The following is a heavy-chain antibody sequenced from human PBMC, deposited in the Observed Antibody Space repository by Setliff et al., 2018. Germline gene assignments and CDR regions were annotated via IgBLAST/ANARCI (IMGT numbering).Heavy chain of an antibody. CDR1: GFTFTTYA. J-gene: IGHJ3*01. CDR2: VSGSGGST. V-gene: IGHV3-23*01. CDR3: ARDRGYCSSTACYPYIPGLDV. Sequence: AGGSLRLSCAASGFTFTTYAMSWVRQAPGKGLEWVSGVSGSGGSTFYADSVKGRFTISRDNSKNTIYLQMNSLRADDTAVYYCARDRGYCSSTACYPYIPGLDVWGQGTMVTVSS. D-gene: IGHD2-2*01.